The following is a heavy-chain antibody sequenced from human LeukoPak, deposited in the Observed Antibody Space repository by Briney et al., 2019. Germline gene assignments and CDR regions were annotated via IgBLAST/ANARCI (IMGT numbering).Heavy chain of an antibody. D-gene: IGHD6-19*01. CDR1: GFTFSNYA. Sequence: PGRSLRLSCAASGFTFSNYAMHWVRQAPGKGLEWVAVISFDGTNKYYANSVQGRFTISRDNSKNTLYLQMNSLRAEDTAVYYCARAELRYSSGWYGGMDVWGQGTTVTVSS. V-gene: IGHV3-30-3*01. CDR2: ISFDGTNK. CDR3: ARAELRYSSGWYGGMDV. J-gene: IGHJ6*02.